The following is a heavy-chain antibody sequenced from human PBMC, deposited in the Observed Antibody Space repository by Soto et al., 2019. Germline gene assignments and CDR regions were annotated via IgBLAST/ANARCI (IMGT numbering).Heavy chain of an antibody. CDR3: ARAGPVITIFGVVIRKNNWFDP. CDR1: GGSISSSNW. J-gene: IGHJ5*02. V-gene: IGHV4-4*02. Sequence: SSETLSLTCAVSGGSISSSNWWSWVRQPPGKGLEWIGEIYHSGSTNYSPSLKSRVTISVDKSKNQFSLKLSSVTAADTAVYYCARAGPVITIFGVVIRKNNWFDPWGQGTLVTVSS. CDR2: IYHSGST. D-gene: IGHD3-3*01.